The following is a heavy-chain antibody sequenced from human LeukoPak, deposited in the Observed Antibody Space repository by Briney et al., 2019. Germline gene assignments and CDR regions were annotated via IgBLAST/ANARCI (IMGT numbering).Heavy chain of an antibody. D-gene: IGHD5-12*01. J-gene: IGHJ4*02. CDR3: ARGPSGYHNT. Sequence: QSGGSLRLSCAASGFTFRSYGMHWVRQAPGKGLEWVAFTRYDGNNKYYADSVKGRFTISRDNSKNTLYLQMNSLRAEDTAVYYCARGPSGYHNTGGQGTLVTVSS. CDR1: GFTFRSYG. CDR2: TRYDGNNK. V-gene: IGHV3-30*02.